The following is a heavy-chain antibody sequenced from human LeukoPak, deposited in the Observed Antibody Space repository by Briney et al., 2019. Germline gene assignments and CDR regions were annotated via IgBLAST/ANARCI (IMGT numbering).Heavy chain of an antibody. D-gene: IGHD5-12*01. CDR2: ISAYNGNT. Sequence: ASLKVSCKASGYTFSSYGISWVRQAPGQGLEWMGWISAYNGNTNFAQEFQGRVTMTTDTSTSTASMKLRSLRTDDTAVYYCARDQGIYNHRIIDSWGQGTLVTVSS. CDR1: GYTFSSYG. J-gene: IGHJ4*02. V-gene: IGHV1-18*01. CDR3: ARDQGIYNHRIIDS.